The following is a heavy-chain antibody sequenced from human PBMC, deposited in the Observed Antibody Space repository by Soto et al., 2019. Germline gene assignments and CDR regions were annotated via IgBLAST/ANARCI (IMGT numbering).Heavy chain of an antibody. D-gene: IGHD3-10*01. CDR1: GGSFSGYY. Sequence: PSETLSPTCAVHGGSFSGYYWSWIRQPPGKGLEWIGEINHSGSTNYNPSLQTRVTISVDTSKNQFSLKLSSVTAADTDVYYCARGSSFSMTMVRGVMSPSWCDPWGQGTRVTVS. J-gene: IGHJ5*02. V-gene: IGHV4-34*01. CDR2: INHSGST. CDR3: ARGSSFSMTMVRGVMSPSWCDP.